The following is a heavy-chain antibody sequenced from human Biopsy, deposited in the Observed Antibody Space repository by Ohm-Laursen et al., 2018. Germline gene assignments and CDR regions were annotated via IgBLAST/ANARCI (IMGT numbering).Heavy chain of an antibody. V-gene: IGHV1-58*02. D-gene: IGHD2-21*02. Sequence: SSVKVSCKASGFTFTSSAMQWVRQARGQRLEWIGWIVVGSGNTNYAQKFQERVTITRDMSTSTAYMELSSLRSEDTAVYYCASRPNCGGDCSSGFDYWGQGTLVTVSS. CDR1: GFTFTSSA. J-gene: IGHJ4*02. CDR2: IVVGSGNT. CDR3: ASRPNCGGDCSSGFDY.